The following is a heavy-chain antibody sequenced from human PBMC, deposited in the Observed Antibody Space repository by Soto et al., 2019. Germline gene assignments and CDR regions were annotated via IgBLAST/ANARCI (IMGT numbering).Heavy chain of an antibody. V-gene: IGHV3-7*01. J-gene: IGHJ1*01. CDR1: GFTFSSYW. CDR2: IKQDGSEK. D-gene: IGHD6-6*01. CDR3: ARASIAARLPHRDRPTEYFQH. Sequence: GGSLRLSCAASGFTFSSYWMSCVRQAPGKGLEWVANIKQDGSEKYYVDSVKGRFTISIDNAKNSLYLQMNSLRAEDTAVYYCARASIAARLPHRDRPTEYFQHWGQGTLVTVSS.